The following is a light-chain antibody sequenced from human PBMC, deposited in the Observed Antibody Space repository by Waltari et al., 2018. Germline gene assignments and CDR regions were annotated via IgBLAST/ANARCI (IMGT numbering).Light chain of an antibody. Sequence: QSALTQPPSASGSPGQSVPISCTGTSSDVGDYNYVPWYQQHPGKAPKLMIFEVSKRPSGVPDRFSGSKSGNTASLTVSGLQAEDEADYYCSSYAGSNNVVFGGGTKLTVL. CDR3: SSYAGSNNVV. J-gene: IGLJ2*01. CDR2: EVS. V-gene: IGLV2-8*01. CDR1: SSDVGDYNY.